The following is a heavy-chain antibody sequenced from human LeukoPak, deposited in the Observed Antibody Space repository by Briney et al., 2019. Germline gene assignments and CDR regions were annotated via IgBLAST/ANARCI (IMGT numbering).Heavy chain of an antibody. CDR2: INPSGLWS. V-gene: IGHV1-46*01. CDR1: GYTFTTHY. CDR3: ARASSLLYYDILTYFDY. Sequence: GASVKVSCKASGYTFTTHYMHWVRQAPEQGLEWMGVINPSGLWSSSAQQFQGRVTMTRDTSTSTDYMELSRLRSDDTAVYYCARASSLLYYDILTYFDYWGQGTLVTVSS. D-gene: IGHD3-9*01. J-gene: IGHJ4*02.